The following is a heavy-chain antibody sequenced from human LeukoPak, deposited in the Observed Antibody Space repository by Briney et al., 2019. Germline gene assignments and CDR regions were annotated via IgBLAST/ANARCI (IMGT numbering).Heavy chain of an antibody. CDR1: GFTFSSHG. Sequence: GGALRLSCAASGFTFSSHGIHWVRQAPGKGLEWVAVISYDGSDKYYADPVKGRFTISRDNSKNTVYLQMNSLRPEDTAVYYCAKMYYYDSSGYKGAFDIWGQGTMVTVSS. CDR2: ISYDGSDK. V-gene: IGHV3-30*18. CDR3: AKMYYYDSSGYKGAFDI. J-gene: IGHJ3*02. D-gene: IGHD3-22*01.